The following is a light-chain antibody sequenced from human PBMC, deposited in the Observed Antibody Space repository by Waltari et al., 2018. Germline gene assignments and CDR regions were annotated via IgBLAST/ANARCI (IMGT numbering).Light chain of an antibody. Sequence: QSALTQPASVSGSPGQSITISCTGTSSDVGGYNYVSWYQQHPGKAPKLRIYDVSNRPAGVANRLSGSKSGNTASLTISGLQAEDEVDYYCSSYTSSSTLYVFGTGTKVTVL. CDR2: DVS. CDR1: SSDVGGYNY. CDR3: SSYTSSSTLYV. J-gene: IGLJ1*01. V-gene: IGLV2-14*01.